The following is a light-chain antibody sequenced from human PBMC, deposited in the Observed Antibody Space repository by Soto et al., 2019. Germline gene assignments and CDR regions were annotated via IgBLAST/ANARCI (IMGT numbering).Light chain of an antibody. CDR2: AAS. V-gene: IGKV1-39*01. Sequence: DIQMTQSPSSLSASVGDRVTITCRASQSISSNLNWYKQKPGKAPKLLIYAASSLQSGVPSRFSGSGSGTDFTLTISSLQPEDFATYYCQQSYSTLWTFGQGTKVEIK. J-gene: IGKJ1*01. CDR3: QQSYSTLWT. CDR1: QSISSN.